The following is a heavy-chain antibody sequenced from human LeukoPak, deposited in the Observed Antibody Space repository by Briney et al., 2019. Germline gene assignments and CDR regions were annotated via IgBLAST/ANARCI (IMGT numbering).Heavy chain of an antibody. CDR3: ATETTLSLHYYYYYMDV. V-gene: IGHV3-30*01. Sequence: GGSLRLSCAASGFTFSSYAMHWVRQAPGKGLEWVAVISYDGSNKYYADSVKGRFTISRDNSKNTLYLQMNSLRAEDTAVYYCATETTLSLHYYYYYMDVWGKGTTVTVSS. J-gene: IGHJ6*03. CDR1: GFTFSSYA. D-gene: IGHD1/OR15-1a*01. CDR2: ISYDGSNK.